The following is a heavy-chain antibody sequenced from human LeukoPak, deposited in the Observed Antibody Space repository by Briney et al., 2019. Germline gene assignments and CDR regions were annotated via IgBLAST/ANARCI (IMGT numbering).Heavy chain of an antibody. Sequence: SETLSLTCAVYGGSFSGYYWSWIRQPPGKGLEWIGEINHSGSTNYNPSLKSRVTISVDRSKNQFSLKLSSVTAADTAVYYCARTAGYSYGLEFDYWGQGTLVTVSS. CDR3: ARTAGYSYGLEFDY. CDR2: INHSGST. D-gene: IGHD5-18*01. J-gene: IGHJ4*02. CDR1: GGSFSGYY. V-gene: IGHV4-34*01.